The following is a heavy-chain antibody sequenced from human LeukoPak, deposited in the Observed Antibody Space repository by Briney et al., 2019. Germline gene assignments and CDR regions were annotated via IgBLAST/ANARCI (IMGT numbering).Heavy chain of an antibody. CDR2: IYTTGST. V-gene: IGHV4-61*09. Sequence: SQTLSLTCTVSGGSISSGSYYWSWIRQPAGKGLEWIGHIYTTGSTNYNPSLKSRVTISVDTSKNQFSLKLSSVTAADTAVYYCARDRYYDSGSYYNWGQGTLVTVSS. CDR1: GGSISSGSYY. J-gene: IGHJ4*02. CDR3: ARDRYYDSGSYYN. D-gene: IGHD3-10*01.